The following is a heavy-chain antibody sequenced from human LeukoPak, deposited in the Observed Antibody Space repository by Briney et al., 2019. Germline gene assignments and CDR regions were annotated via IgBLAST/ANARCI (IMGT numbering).Heavy chain of an antibody. D-gene: IGHD3-10*01. CDR3: AGITMVRGVITGWFDP. Sequence: SETLSLTCAVYGGSFSGYYWSWIRQPPGKGLEWIGEINHSGSTNYNPSLKSRVTISVDTSKNQFSLKLSSVTAADTAVYYCAGITMVRGVITGWFDPWGQGTLVTVSS. V-gene: IGHV4-34*01. CDR1: GGSFSGYY. J-gene: IGHJ5*02. CDR2: INHSGST.